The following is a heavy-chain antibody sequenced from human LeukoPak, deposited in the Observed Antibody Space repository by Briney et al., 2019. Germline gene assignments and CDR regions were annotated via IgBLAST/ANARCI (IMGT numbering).Heavy chain of an antibody. V-gene: IGHV1-8*01. J-gene: IGHJ4*02. Sequence: ASVKVSCKASGYTFTSYDINWVRQATGQGLEWMGWINPNSGNTGYAQKFQGRVTMTTDTSTSTAYMELRSLRSDDTAVYYCARDGDYDSSGYPDYWGQGTLVTVSS. CDR2: INPNSGNT. CDR1: GYTFTSYD. CDR3: ARDGDYDSSGYPDY. D-gene: IGHD3-22*01.